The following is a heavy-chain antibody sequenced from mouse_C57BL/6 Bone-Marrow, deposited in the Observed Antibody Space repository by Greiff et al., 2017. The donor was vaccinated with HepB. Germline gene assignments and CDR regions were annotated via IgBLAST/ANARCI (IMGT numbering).Heavy chain of an antibody. D-gene: IGHD2-1*01. CDR2: IYPRSGNT. J-gene: IGHJ4*01. CDR3: ARHDGNWAMDY. CDR1: GYTFTSYG. Sequence: QVQLKESGAELARPGASVKLSCKASGYTFTSYGISWVKQRTGQGLEWIGEIYPRSGNTYYNEKFKGKATLTADKSSSTVYMELSRLTSEDSAVYFCARHDGNWAMDYWGQGTSVTVSS. V-gene: IGHV1-81*01.